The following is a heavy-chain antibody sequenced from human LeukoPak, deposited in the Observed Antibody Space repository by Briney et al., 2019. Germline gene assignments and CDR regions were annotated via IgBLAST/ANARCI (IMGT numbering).Heavy chain of an antibody. D-gene: IGHD4-17*01. CDR3: ANLYGDYVDAFDI. V-gene: IGHV3-20*04. J-gene: IGHJ3*02. CDR1: GFTFDDYG. CDR2: INWNGSGA. Sequence: PGGSLRLSCAASGFTFDDYGMSWVRQVPGKGLEWVSGINWNGSGAGYADSVKGRFTISRDNAKNSLYLQMNSLKAEDTAVYYCANLYGDYVDAFDIWGQGTMVTVSS.